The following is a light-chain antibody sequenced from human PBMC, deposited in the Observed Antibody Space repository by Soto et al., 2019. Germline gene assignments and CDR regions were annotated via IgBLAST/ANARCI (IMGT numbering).Light chain of an antibody. V-gene: IGKV3-15*01. CDR3: QKYNNWPRT. CDR1: QSVGNT. CDR2: GES. Sequence: VLTQSPATLSVSPGDSATLSCRASQSVGNTLAWYQQQTGQTPRLLIYGESTTATGIPDRLSGSGSGTELNLTISRLQSEDFAVYYCQKYNNWPRTFGQGTKVDIK. J-gene: IGKJ1*01.